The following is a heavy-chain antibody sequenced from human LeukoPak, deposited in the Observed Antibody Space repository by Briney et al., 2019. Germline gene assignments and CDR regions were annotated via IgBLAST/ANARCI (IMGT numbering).Heavy chain of an antibody. D-gene: IGHD3-16*01. V-gene: IGHV3-11*04. CDR1: GFTFSNYY. Sequence: PGGSLRLSCAGSGFTFSNYYMSWIRQAPGKGLEWVSYISSSSSTIYYADSVKGRFTISRDNAKNSLYLQMNSLRAEDTAVYYCARDTLGVYYYYMDVWGKGTTVTVSS. CDR2: ISSSSSTI. CDR3: ARDTLGVYYYYMDV. J-gene: IGHJ6*03.